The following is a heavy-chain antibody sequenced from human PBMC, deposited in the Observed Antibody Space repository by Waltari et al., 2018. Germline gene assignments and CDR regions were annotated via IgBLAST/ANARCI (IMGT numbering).Heavy chain of an antibody. Sequence: EVQLVESEGDLVKPGGSLRLSCAASGLTLKNAWMSWVRQAPGKGLEWVGRIKSEADGGTTDYAAPVKGRFSISRDDSKNTLSLQMNSLKIEDTAVYYCTTDRRDTSSMRQFDYWGQGTLVTVSS. D-gene: IGHD3-22*01. J-gene: IGHJ4*02. CDR2: IKSEADGGTT. CDR1: GLTLKNAW. CDR3: TTDRRDTSSMRQFDY. V-gene: IGHV3-15*01.